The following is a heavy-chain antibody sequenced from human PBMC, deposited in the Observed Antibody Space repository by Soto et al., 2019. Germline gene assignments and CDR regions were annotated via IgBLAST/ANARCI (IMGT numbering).Heavy chain of an antibody. CDR2: VNPDNGGT. D-gene: IGHD3-3*01. J-gene: IGHJ6*02. Sequence: QVHLVQSGAEVKKPGASVKVSCKASGYTFTGNYIHWVRQAPGQGLEWMGWVNPDNGGTTSAQKFQGRVTMTRDTSVTTAYMELSRLTSDDTAVYYCARDPRPPSGWLGFWEYGMDVWGQETTVTASS. CDR3: ARDPRPPSGWLGFWEYGMDV. V-gene: IGHV1-2*02. CDR1: GYTFTGNY.